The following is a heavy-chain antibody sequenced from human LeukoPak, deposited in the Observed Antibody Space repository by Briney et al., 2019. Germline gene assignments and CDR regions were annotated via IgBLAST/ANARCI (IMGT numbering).Heavy chain of an antibody. J-gene: IGHJ5*02. D-gene: IGHD4-17*01. CDR3: ARDLGYGALDP. CDR2: INPDGSQT. V-gene: IGHV3-7*01. Sequence: GGSLRPSCAASGFTFTNYWMNWVRQAPGKGLEWVALINPDGSQTNYVDSVKGRFTISRDNAEKSLYLQMNSLRAEDTAVYYCARDLGYGALDPWGQGTLVTVSS. CDR1: GFTFTNYW.